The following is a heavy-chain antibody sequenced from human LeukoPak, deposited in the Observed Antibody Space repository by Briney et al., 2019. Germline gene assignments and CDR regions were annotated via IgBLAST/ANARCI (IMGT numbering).Heavy chain of an antibody. CDR2: INPSGGST. V-gene: IGHV1-46*01. Sequence: ASVKVSCKASGYTFTSYYMHWVRQAPGQGLEWMGIINPSGGSTSYAQKFQGRVTMTRDTSTSTVYMELSSLRSEDTAVYYCARDRGIAAQYNWFDPWGQGTPVTVSS. CDR1: GYTFTSYY. J-gene: IGHJ5*02. D-gene: IGHD6-6*01. CDR3: ARDRGIAAQYNWFDP.